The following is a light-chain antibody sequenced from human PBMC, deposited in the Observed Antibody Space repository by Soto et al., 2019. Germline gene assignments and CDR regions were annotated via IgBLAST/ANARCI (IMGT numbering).Light chain of an antibody. CDR2: EVN. J-gene: IGLJ1*01. CDR3: SSYAGSSSYV. Sequence: QSVLTQPPSASGSPGQSVTISCTGTSSDVGGYNYVSWYQHHPGKAPKLMIYEVNKRPSGVPNRFSGSRSGNTASLTVSGLQADDEADYYCSSYAGSSSYVFGTGTKLTVL. V-gene: IGLV2-8*01. CDR1: SSDVGGYNY.